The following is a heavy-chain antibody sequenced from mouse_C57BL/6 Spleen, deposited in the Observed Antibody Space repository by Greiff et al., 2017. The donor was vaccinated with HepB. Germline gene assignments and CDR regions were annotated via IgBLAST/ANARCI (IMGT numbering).Heavy chain of an antibody. CDR2: FHPYNDDT. D-gene: IGHD2-3*01. V-gene: IGHV1-47*01. J-gene: IGHJ3*01. CDR1: GYTFTTYP. CDR3: ARGGPYDGYYPAWFAY. Sequence: VKLQESGAELVKPGASVKMSCKASGYTFTTYPIEWMKQNHGKSLEWIGNFHPYNDDTKYNEKFKGKATLTVEKSSSTVYLELSRLTSDDSAVYYCARGGPYDGYYPAWFAYWGQGTLVTVSA.